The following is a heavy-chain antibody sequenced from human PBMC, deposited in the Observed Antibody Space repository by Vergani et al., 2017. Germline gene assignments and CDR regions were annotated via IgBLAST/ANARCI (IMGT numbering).Heavy chain of an antibody. Sequence: QLQLQKSGPGLVKPSATLCLTCRVSGASIRSSNYYWGWIRPPPGKGLEWIASIYYSGSTYYNPSLKSRVTISVDTSKNQLSLKLSSLTAADTAVYFCASHSXVEWLVKLGWIDPWGQGILVTVSS. D-gene: IGHD6-19*01. V-gene: IGHV4-39*01. CDR2: IYYSGST. J-gene: IGHJ5*02. CDR3: ASHSXVEWLVKLGWIDP. CDR1: GASIRSSNYY.